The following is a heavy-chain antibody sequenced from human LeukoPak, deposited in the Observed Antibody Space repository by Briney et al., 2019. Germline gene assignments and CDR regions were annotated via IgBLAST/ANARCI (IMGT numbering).Heavy chain of an antibody. Sequence: ASVKVSCKASGYTFTSYAMNWVRQAPGQGLEWVGWINANTGNPTYAQGFTGRFVFSLDTSVSTAYLQIRSLKAEDTAVYYCARRVEGHAFDIWGQGTMVTVSS. CDR2: INANTGNP. V-gene: IGHV7-4-1*02. CDR3: ARRVEGHAFDI. J-gene: IGHJ3*02. D-gene: IGHD1-1*01. CDR1: GYTFTSYA.